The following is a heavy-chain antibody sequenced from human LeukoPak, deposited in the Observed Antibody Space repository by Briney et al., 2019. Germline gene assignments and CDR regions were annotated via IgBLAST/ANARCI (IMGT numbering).Heavy chain of an antibody. V-gene: IGHV4-34*01. J-gene: IGHJ5*02. Sequence: PSETLSLTCAVYDGSFSGYYWSWIRQPPGKGLEWIGEINHSGSTNYNPSLKSRVTISVDTSKNQFSLKLSSVTAADTAVYYCARGVGGYSGYNWFDPWGQGTLVTVSS. CDR2: INHSGST. D-gene: IGHD5-12*01. CDR1: DGSFSGYY. CDR3: ARGVGGYSGYNWFDP.